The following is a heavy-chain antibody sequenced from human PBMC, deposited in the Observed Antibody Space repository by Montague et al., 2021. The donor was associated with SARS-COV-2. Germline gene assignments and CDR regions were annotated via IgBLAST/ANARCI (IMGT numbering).Heavy chain of an antibody. CDR3: AKDTYYFGSGSYTLDN. CDR2: ISWNSGSI. D-gene: IGHD3-10*01. Sequence: SLRLSCAASGFTFDEYAMHWVRQAPGKGLEWVSGISWNSGSIGYADSVKGRFTISRDNAKSSLYLQMDSLSPEDTALYYCAKDTYYFGSGSYTLDNWGQGSLVTVSS. V-gene: IGHV3-9*01. J-gene: IGHJ4*02. CDR1: GFTFDEYA.